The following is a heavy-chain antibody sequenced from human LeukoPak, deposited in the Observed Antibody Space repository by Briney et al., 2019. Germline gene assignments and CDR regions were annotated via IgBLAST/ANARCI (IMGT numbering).Heavy chain of an antibody. Sequence: SETLSLTRTVSGGSISSYYWSWIRQPPGKGLEWIGYIYYSGSTNYNPSLKSRVTISVDTSKNQFSLKLSSVAAADTAVYYCARATLDSIAAAGNFDYWGQGTLVTVSS. CDR1: GGSISSYY. V-gene: IGHV4-59*01. J-gene: IGHJ4*02. CDR2: IYYSGST. CDR3: ARATLDSIAAAGNFDY. D-gene: IGHD6-13*01.